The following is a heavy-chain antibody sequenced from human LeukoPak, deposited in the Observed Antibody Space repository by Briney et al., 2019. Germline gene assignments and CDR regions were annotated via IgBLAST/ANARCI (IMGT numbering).Heavy chain of an antibody. Sequence: ASVTVSFTGSDYTFTFYGYGWVRQAPGQGHEWMAWISAYNGNTNYARKRQGRVTMTTGSSTSTAYTELRRLRSDDTAVYYCARDQWGGGSCCGGVCFDYWGQGTLVTVSS. J-gene: IGHJ4*02. CDR1: DYTFTFYG. CDR2: ISAYNGNT. V-gene: IGHV1-18*01. D-gene: IGHD2-15*01. CDR3: ARDQWGGGSCCGGVCFDY.